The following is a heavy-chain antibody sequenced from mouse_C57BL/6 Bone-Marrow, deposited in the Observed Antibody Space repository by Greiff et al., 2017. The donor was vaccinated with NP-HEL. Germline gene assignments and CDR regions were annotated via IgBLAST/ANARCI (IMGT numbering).Heavy chain of an antibody. J-gene: IGHJ1*03. V-gene: IGHV6-6*01. CDR2: IRNKANNHAT. Sequence: EVKVEESGGGLVQPGGSMKLSCAASGFTFSDAWMDLVRQSPAKGLEWVSEIRNKANNHATYYAESVKGRFTISRDDSKSSVYLQMNSLRAEDTGIYYCTRGPEGYFDVWGTGTTVTVSS. CDR1: GFTFSDAW. CDR3: TRGPEGYFDV.